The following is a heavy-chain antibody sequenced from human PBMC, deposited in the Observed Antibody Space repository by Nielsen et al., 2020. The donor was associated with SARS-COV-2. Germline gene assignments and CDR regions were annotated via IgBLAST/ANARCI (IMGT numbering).Heavy chain of an antibody. CDR3: TNWNDGY. V-gene: IGHV3-66*01. D-gene: IGHD1-1*01. Sequence: ETLSLTCGASGFTISSSFMSWVRQAAGKGLDWVSVIYTDGSTSHADSVKGRFTISRDNSKNTLYLQMNSLRAEDTAVYFCTNWNDGYWGQGTPVTVSS. CDR2: IYTDGST. J-gene: IGHJ4*02. CDR1: GFTISSSF.